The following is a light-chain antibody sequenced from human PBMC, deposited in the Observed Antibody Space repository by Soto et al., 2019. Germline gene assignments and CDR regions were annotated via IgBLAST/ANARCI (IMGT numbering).Light chain of an antibody. Sequence: DIQMTQSPSTLSSSVGDSFTVTFRASQSISTWLAWYQQKPGRAPKLLIYDSSSLEGGVPSRFSGSGSGTDFTLTISGLQPDDFATYYCQQYHTFSIAFGQGTRLEIK. CDR2: DSS. J-gene: IGKJ5*01. CDR3: QQYHTFSIA. CDR1: QSISTW. V-gene: IGKV1-5*01.